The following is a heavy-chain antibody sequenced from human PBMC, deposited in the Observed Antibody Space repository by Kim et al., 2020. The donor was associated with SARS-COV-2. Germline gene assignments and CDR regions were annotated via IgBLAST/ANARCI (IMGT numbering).Heavy chain of an antibody. CDR3: ARSSVGQSCTGGSYYHFDM. J-gene: IGHJ4*02. CDR2: MNPNSGNT. D-gene: IGHD2-15*01. Sequence: ASVKVSCKAFGDTFTSDINWVRQATGQGLEWMGWMNPNSGNTAYAQKFQGRVTMTRSTSVSTAYMELSSLRSDDTAVYYCARSSVGQSCTGGSYYHFDMWGQGTLVTVSS. CDR1: GDTFTSD. V-gene: IGHV1-8*01.